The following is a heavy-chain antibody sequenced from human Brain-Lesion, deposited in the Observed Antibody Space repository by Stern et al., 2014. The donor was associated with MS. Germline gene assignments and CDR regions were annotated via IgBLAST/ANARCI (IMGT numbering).Heavy chain of an antibody. V-gene: IGHV1-24*01. D-gene: IGHD1-26*01. Sequence: VQLEESGAEVKKPGASVKVSCKVSGYTLTELSMHWVRQAPRKGLEWMGGFDPEDGEIIYAQKFQGRVTMTEDTSTDTAYMELSSLRSEDTAVYYCATLSPGAGGNYYRHFDYWGQGTLVTVSS. J-gene: IGHJ4*02. CDR2: FDPEDGEI. CDR1: GYTLTELS. CDR3: ATLSPGAGGNYYRHFDY.